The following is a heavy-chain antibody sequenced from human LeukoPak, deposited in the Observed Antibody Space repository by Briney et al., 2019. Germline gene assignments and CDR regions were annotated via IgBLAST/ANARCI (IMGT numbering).Heavy chain of an antibody. D-gene: IGHD3-3*01. CDR3: ARDRGYDYWSGYFRFDY. V-gene: IGHV3-48*01. J-gene: IGHJ4*02. CDR2: ISSSSSTI. CDR1: GFTFSSYS. Sequence: GGSLRLSCAASGFTFSSYSMNWVRQAPGKGLEWVSYISSSSSTIYYADSVKGRFTISRDNAKNTLYLQMNSLRAEDTAVYYCARDRGYDYWSGYFRFDYWGQGTLVTVSS.